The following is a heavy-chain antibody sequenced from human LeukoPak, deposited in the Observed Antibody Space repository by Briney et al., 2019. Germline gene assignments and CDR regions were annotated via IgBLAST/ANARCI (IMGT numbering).Heavy chain of an antibody. CDR3: ARDLGYCSSTSCYSIPYYYYYMDV. CDR2: ISAYNGNT. CDR1: GYTFTSYG. V-gene: IGHV1-18*01. Sequence: GASVKVSCKASGYTFTSYGISWVRQAPGQGLEWMGWISAYNGNTNYAQKLQGRVTMTTDTSTSTAYMELRSLRSDDTAVYYCARDLGYCSSTSCYSIPYYYYYMDVWGKGTTVTVSS. D-gene: IGHD2-2*03. J-gene: IGHJ6*03.